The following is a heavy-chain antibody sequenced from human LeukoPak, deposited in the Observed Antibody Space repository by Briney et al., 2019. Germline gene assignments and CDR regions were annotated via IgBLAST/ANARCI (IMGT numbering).Heavy chain of an antibody. Sequence: GGSLRLSCAASGFTFNSYGMHWVRQAPGKGLEWVSSISSSSIYIFYADSVKGRFTISRDNAENSLYLQMNSLRAEDTAVYFCARVVIVSGSKGNSYESSGFYSWFDPWGQGTLVTVSS. V-gene: IGHV3-21*01. D-gene: IGHD3-22*01. J-gene: IGHJ5*02. CDR2: ISSSSIYI. CDR3: ARVVIVSGSKGNSYESSGFYSWFDP. CDR1: GFTFNSYG.